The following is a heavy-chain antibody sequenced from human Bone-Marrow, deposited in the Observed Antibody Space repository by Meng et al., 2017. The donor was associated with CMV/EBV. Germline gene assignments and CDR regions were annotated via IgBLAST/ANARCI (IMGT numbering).Heavy chain of an antibody. CDR1: GFTFGDYA. CDR3: TTLVGATPL. D-gene: IGHD1-26*01. V-gene: IGHV3-15*01. CDR2: IKSKTDGGTT. J-gene: IGHJ4*02. Sequence: GGSLRLSCTASGFTFGDYAMSWVRQAPGKGLEWVGRIKSKTDGGTTDYAAPVKGRFTITRDDSKNTLYLQINSLKTEDTAFYYCTTLVGATPLWGQGTLVTVSS.